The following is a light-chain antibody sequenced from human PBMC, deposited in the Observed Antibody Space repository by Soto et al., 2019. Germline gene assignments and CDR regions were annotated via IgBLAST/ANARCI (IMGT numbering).Light chain of an antibody. J-gene: IGKJ4*01. CDR3: QHVYDYPLT. CDR2: TAS. CDR1: QGINSY. Sequence: DIQLTQSPSFLSASVGDRVTITCRASQGINSYVAWHQQKPGKASKLLIYTASTLQSGVPSRFSGSGSGTEFTLTISSLQPEDFATYYCQHVYDYPLTFGGGTKVEI. V-gene: IGKV1-9*01.